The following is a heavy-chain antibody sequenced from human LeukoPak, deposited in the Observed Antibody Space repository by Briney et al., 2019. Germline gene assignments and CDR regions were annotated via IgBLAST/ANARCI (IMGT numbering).Heavy chain of an antibody. V-gene: IGHV3-23*01. CDR1: GFTFTTYA. Sequence: GGSLRLSCAASGFTFTTYAMAWVRQAPGKGLELVSVISGSGGSTYYADSVKGRFTISRDNSKNTLYLQMNSLRAEDTAVYYCAREERDYYDSSGYSKGYFDYWGQGTLVTVSS. J-gene: IGHJ4*02. CDR3: AREERDYYDSSGYSKGYFDY. CDR2: ISGSGGST. D-gene: IGHD3-22*01.